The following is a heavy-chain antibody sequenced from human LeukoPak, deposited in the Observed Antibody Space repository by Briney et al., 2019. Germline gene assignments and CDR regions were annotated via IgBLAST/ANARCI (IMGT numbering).Heavy chain of an antibody. V-gene: IGHV3-48*03. Sequence: GGSLRLSRAASGFTFSSYEMNWVRQAPGKGLEWVSYISSSGNARYYADSVKGRFTISRDNAKNSLYLQMNSLRAEDTAIYYCAKSSFSSGWYEPYYFDYWGQGTLVTVSS. J-gene: IGHJ4*02. CDR1: GFTFSSYE. CDR2: ISSSGNAR. D-gene: IGHD6-19*01. CDR3: AKSSFSSGWYEPYYFDY.